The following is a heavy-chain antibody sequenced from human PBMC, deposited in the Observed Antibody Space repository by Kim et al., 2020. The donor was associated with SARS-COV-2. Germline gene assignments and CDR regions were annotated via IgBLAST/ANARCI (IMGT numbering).Heavy chain of an antibody. J-gene: IGHJ4*02. CDR1: SGSISRTSYF. Sequence: SETLSLTCTVSSGSISRTSYFWGWIRQPPGKGLEWIGSINYSGSTIYNPSLKGRVTISVDTPNNQFSLRLSSVTAADTAVYFCARLPVLPGAAGGLTFDYWGQGTLVTVSS. CDR3: ARLPVLPGAAGGLTFDY. V-gene: IGHV4-39*01. CDR2: INYSGST. D-gene: IGHD2-2*01.